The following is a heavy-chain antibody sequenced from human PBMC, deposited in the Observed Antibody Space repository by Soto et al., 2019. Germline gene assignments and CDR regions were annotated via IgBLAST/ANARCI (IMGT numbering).Heavy chain of an antibody. Sequence: QVQLVQSGAEVKKPGSSVKVSCKASGGTFSSYAISWVRQAPGQGLEWMGGIIPIFGTANYAQKFQGRVTITADESTSTAYMELSSLRSEDTGVYYCARESSSGTISYYFDYWGQGTLVTVSS. V-gene: IGHV1-69*01. CDR1: GGTFSSYA. J-gene: IGHJ4*02. D-gene: IGHD6-6*01. CDR3: ARESSSGTISYYFDY. CDR2: IIPIFGTA.